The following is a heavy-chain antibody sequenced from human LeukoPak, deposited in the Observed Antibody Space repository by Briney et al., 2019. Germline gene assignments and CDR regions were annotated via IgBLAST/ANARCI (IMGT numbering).Heavy chain of an antibody. CDR2: ISWNSGSI. J-gene: IGHJ4*02. D-gene: IGHD6-13*01. CDR1: GFTFDDYA. Sequence: GGSLRLSCAASGFTFDDYAMHWVRQAPGKGLEWVSGISWNSGSIGYADSVEGRFTISRDSAKNSLYLQMNSLRAEDAALYYCAKASSSWYSGFDYWGQGTLVTVSS. CDR3: AKASSSWYSGFDY. V-gene: IGHV3-9*01.